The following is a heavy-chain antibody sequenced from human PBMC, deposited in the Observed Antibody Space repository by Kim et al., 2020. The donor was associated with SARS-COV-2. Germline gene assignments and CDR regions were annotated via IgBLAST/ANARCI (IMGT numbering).Heavy chain of an antibody. J-gene: IGHJ3*02. Sequence: ASVKVSCKASGYTFINSGISWVRQAPGQGLEWMGWISAYNGNTHYPQKLQGRVTMTTDTSTSTAYMELRSLRSDDTAVYYCARDLSVYYLDIWGHGTMVTVSS. CDR3: ARDLSVYYLDI. D-gene: IGHD3-22*01. CDR2: ISAYNGNT. CDR1: GYTFINSG. V-gene: IGHV1-18*01.